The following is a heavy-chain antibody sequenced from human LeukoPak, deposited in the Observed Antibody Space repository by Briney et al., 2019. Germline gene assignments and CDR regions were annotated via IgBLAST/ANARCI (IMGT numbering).Heavy chain of an antibody. CDR2: ISYDGSNK. D-gene: IGHD1-26*01. V-gene: IGHV3-30*18. CDR3: AKDRRFESYSTYYYGMDA. Sequence: GGSLRLSCAASGFTFSSYGMHWVRQAPGKGLEWVAVISYDGSNKYYADSVKGRFTISRDNSKNTLYLQMNSLRAEDTAVYYCAKDRRFESYSTYYYGMDAWGQGTTVTVSS. J-gene: IGHJ6*02. CDR1: GFTFSSYG.